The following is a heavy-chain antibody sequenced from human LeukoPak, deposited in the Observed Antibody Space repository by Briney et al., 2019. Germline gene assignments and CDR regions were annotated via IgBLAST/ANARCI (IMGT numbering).Heavy chain of an antibody. CDR2: INHSGST. CDR1: GGSFSGYY. J-gene: IGHJ4*02. Sequence: PSETLSLTCAVYGGSFSGYYWSWLRQPPGKGLEWIGEINHSGSTNYNPSLKSRVTISVDTSKNQFSLKLSSVTAADTAVYYCARGRTYYDFWSGYLGAYYFDYWGQGTLVTVSS. D-gene: IGHD3-3*01. V-gene: IGHV4-34*01. CDR3: ARGRTYYDFWSGYLGAYYFDY.